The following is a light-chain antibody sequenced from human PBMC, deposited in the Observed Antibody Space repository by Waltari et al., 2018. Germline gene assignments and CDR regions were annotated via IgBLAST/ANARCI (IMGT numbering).Light chain of an antibody. Sequence: QSALTQPASVSGSPGQSIPISCTGTRSAVGGYNYVSWYQQHPGKAPKLMIYDVSNRPSGVSNRFSGSKSGNTASLTISGLQAEDEADYYCSSYTSSNTLVVFGGGTKLTVL. CDR2: DVS. CDR3: SSYTSSNTLVV. CDR1: RSAVGGYNY. J-gene: IGLJ2*01. V-gene: IGLV2-14*03.